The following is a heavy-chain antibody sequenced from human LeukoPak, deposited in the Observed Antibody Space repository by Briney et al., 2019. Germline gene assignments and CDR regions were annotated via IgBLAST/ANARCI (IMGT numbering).Heavy chain of an antibody. V-gene: IGHV3-53*01. J-gene: IGHJ4*02. CDR3: ARDSVAAGYFDY. CDR2: IYSGGNT. Sequence: PGGSLRLSCAASGFTLSNYWMHWVRQAPGKGLDWVSVIYSGGNTYYADSVKGRFTISRDNSKNTLYLQINSLRAEDTAVYYCARDSVAAGYFDYWGQGTLVTVSS. D-gene: IGHD6-13*01. CDR1: GFTLSNYW.